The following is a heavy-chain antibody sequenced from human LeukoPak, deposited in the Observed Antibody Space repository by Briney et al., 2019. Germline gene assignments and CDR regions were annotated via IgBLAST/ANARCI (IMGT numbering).Heavy chain of an antibody. J-gene: IGHJ6*02. D-gene: IGHD3-22*01. CDR1: GFTFSSYG. Sequence: GGSLRLSCAAPGFTFSSYGMHWVRQAPGKGLEWVAVIWYDGSNKYYADSVKGRFTISRDNSKNTLYLQMNSLRAEDTAVYYCAREDLMIVVAPYGMDVWGQGTTVTVSS. V-gene: IGHV3-33*01. CDR3: AREDLMIVVAPYGMDV. CDR2: IWYDGSNK.